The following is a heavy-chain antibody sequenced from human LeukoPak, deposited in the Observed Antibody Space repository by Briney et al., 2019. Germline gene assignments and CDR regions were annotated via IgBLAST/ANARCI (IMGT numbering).Heavy chain of an antibody. CDR1: GGSISSGGYS. J-gene: IGHJ4*02. CDR3: ARGSSPRYCSSYSCYYFDS. D-gene: IGHD2-2*01. CDR2: IYYSGIT. Sequence: SETLSLTCAVSGGSISSGGYSWSWIRQPPGKGLEWIGFIYYSGITSYNPSLKSRLTISVDASRNQFSLKLTSVTAADTAVYYCARGSSPRYCSSYSCYYFDSWGQGTLVTVSS. V-gene: IGHV4-30-4*07.